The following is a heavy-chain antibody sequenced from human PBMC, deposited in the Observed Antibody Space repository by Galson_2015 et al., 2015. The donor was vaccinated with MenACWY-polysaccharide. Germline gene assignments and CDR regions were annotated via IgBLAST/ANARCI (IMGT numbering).Heavy chain of an antibody. Sequence: SLRLSCAASGFTFTNSSMHWVRQAPGQGLEWVSRIFSDRSSTRYADSVRGRFTITRDKSKNTLQLQMNGLRCEDTAVYYCARGCQYSANYGGDWGQGTLVTVSS. CDR1: GFTFTNSS. V-gene: IGHV3-74*01. J-gene: IGHJ4*02. CDR3: ARGCQYSANYGGD. CDR2: IFSDRSST. D-gene: IGHD6-6*01.